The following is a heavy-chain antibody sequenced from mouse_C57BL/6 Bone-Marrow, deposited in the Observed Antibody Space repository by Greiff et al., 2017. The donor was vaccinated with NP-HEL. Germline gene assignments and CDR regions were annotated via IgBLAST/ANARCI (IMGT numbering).Heavy chain of an antibody. V-gene: IGHV1-64*01. CDR2: IHPNSGST. CDR1: GYTFTSYW. J-gene: IGHJ4*01. D-gene: IGHD2-1*01. Sequence: QVQLQQSGAELVKPGASVKLSCKASGYTFTSYWMHWVKQRPGQGLEWIGMIHPNSGSTNYNEKFKSKATLTVDKSSSTAYMQLSSLTSEDSAAYYCARGYYGPHYAMDYWGQGTSVTVSS. CDR3: ARGYYGPHYAMDY.